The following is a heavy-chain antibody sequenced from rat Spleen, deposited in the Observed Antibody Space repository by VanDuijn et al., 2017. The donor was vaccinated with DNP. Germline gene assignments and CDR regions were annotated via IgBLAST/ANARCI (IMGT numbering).Heavy chain of an antibody. CDR2: ISYSGGT. CDR3: ARWTRYFDY. J-gene: IGHJ2*01. V-gene: IGHV3-1*01. D-gene: IGHD1-7*01. Sequence: EVQLQESGSGLVKPSQSLSLTCSVTGSSITSNYWGWIRKFPGDKMEYIGHISYSGGTNYNPSFKSRISITRDTSKNHFFLHLNSVTTEDTATYYCARWTRYFDYWGQGVMVTVSS. CDR1: GSSITSNY.